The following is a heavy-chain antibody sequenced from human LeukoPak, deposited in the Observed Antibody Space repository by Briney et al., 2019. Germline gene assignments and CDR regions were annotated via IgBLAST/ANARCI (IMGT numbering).Heavy chain of an antibody. CDR3: ARYRARCSSTSCYPDY. Sequence: ASVKVSCKASGYTFTSYDINWVRQATGQGLEWMGWMNPNSGNTGYAQKFQGRVTMTRNTSISTAYMELSSLRSEDTAVHYCARYRARCSSTSCYPDYWGQGTLVTVSS. CDR1: GYTFTSYD. D-gene: IGHD2-2*01. V-gene: IGHV1-8*01. CDR2: MNPNSGNT. J-gene: IGHJ4*02.